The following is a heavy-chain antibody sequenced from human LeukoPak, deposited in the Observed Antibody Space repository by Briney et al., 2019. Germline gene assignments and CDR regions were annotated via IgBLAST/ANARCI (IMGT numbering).Heavy chain of an antibody. D-gene: IGHD6-6*01. V-gene: IGHV4-59*01. CDR2: IYYSGST. J-gene: IGHJ4*02. CDR1: GGSISSYY. Sequence: PSETLSLTCTVSGGSISSYYWRWIRQPPGKGLEWIGYIYYSGSTNYNPSLKSRITISVDTSKNQFSLKLSSVTAAGTTVYYCARGSPYSSSFCFDYWGQGTLVTVSS. CDR3: ARGSPYSSSFCFDY.